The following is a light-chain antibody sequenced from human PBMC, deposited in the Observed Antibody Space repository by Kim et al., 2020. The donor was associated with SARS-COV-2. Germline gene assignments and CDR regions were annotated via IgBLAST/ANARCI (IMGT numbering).Light chain of an antibody. CDR3: LQYNIHPLT. V-gene: IGKV1-17*01. Sequence: ACVGDRVTIACRASQGIRNDLGWYQRHPGRAPKRLIYDASTLQSGVPSRFSGSGFGTEFTLTISRLQPEDFATYFCLQYNIHPLTFGGGTKVDIK. J-gene: IGKJ4*01. CDR1: QGIRND. CDR2: DAS.